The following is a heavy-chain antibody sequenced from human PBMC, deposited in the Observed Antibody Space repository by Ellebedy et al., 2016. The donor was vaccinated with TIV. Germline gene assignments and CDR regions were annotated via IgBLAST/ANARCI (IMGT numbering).Heavy chain of an antibody. CDR3: ARGRITMVRGVITCWFDP. Sequence: SETLSLTXAVYGGSFSGYYWSWIRQPPGKGLEWIGEINHSGSTNYNPSLKSRVTISVDTSKNQFSLKLSSVTAADTAVYYCARGRITMVRGVITCWFDPWGQGTLVTVSS. CDR1: GGSFSGYY. J-gene: IGHJ5*02. D-gene: IGHD3-10*01. CDR2: INHSGST. V-gene: IGHV4-34*01.